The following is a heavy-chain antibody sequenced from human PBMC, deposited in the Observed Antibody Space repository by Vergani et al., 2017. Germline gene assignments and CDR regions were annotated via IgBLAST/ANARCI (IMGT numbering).Heavy chain of an antibody. V-gene: IGHV3-23*01. Sequence: VQLLESGGGLVQPGRSLRVSCAASGFTFSSDAMSWVRQAPGKGLEWVSAINRGSTTYYADSVKGRFTISRDNSKNTLFLHMNSLRPEDTAVYYCAKVCRSEVAGTFGAFDSWRQGTMVTLSS. CDR1: GFTFSSDA. J-gene: IGHJ3*02. D-gene: IGHD6-19*01. CDR3: AKVCRSEVAGTFGAFDS. CDR2: INRGSTT.